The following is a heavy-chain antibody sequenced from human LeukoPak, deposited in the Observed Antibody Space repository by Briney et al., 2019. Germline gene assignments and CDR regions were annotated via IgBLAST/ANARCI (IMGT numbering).Heavy chain of an antibody. D-gene: IGHD3-10*01. CDR2: IKSKTDGGTT. CDR1: GLTFSNAW. Sequence: GGSLRLSCAASGLTFSNAWMSWVRQAPGKGLEWVGRIKSKTDGGTTDYAAPVKGRFTISRDDSKNTLYLQMNSLKTEDTAVYYCTTDPGEYGEQNDAFDIWGQGTMVTVSS. V-gene: IGHV3-15*01. J-gene: IGHJ3*02. CDR3: TTDPGEYGEQNDAFDI.